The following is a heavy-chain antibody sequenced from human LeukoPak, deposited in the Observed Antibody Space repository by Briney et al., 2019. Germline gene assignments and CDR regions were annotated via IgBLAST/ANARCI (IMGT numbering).Heavy chain of an antibody. J-gene: IGHJ4*02. CDR1: GFTFSSYW. V-gene: IGHV3-30*19. CDR2: ISYDGSNK. D-gene: IGHD3-22*01. Sequence: GGSLRLSCVASGFTFSSYWAHWVRQAPGKGLEWVAVISYDGSNKYYADSVKGRFTISRDNSKNTLYLQMNSLRAEDTAVYYCARGAPDYYDSSGYPGGYWGQGTLVTVSS. CDR3: ARGAPDYYDSSGYPGGY.